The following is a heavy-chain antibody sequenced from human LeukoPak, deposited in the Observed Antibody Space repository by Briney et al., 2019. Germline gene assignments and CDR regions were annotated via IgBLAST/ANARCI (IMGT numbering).Heavy chain of an antibody. CDR1: GYTFTGYY. Sequence: GASVKVSCKASGYTFTGYYMHWVRQAPGQGLEWMGWINPNSGGTNYAQKFQGRVTMTRDTSISTAYMELNRLRFDDTAVYYCARSPHILTGENFDYWGQGTLVTVSS. CDR2: INPNSGGT. D-gene: IGHD3-9*01. J-gene: IGHJ4*02. V-gene: IGHV1-2*02. CDR3: ARSPHILTGENFDY.